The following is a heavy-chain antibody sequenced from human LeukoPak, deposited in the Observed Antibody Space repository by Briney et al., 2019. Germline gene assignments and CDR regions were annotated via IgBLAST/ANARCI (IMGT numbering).Heavy chain of an antibody. J-gene: IGHJ4*02. Sequence: SVTVSFTASGGTFSSYAISWVRQAPGQGLEWMGRIIPILGIANYSQKFQGRVTITADKSTSTAYMELSSLRSEDTAVYYCARGKYNRTHFPPSFFNYWGQGTLVTVSS. CDR3: ARGKYNRTHFPPSFFNY. D-gene: IGHD1-14*01. CDR1: GGTFSSYA. CDR2: IIPILGIA. V-gene: IGHV1-69*04.